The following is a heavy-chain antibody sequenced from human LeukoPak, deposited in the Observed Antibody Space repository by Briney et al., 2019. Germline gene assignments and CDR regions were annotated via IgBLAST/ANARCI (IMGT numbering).Heavy chain of an antibody. V-gene: IGHV4-34*01. Sequence: SETLSLTCAVYGGSFSGYYWGWIRQPPGKGLEWIGEINHSGSTNYNPSLKSRVTISVDTSKNQFSLKLSSVTAADTAVYYCARAPQNVAAAGTGDYWGQGTLVTVSP. J-gene: IGHJ4*02. CDR3: ARAPQNVAAAGTGDY. D-gene: IGHD6-13*01. CDR2: INHSGST. CDR1: GGSFSGYY.